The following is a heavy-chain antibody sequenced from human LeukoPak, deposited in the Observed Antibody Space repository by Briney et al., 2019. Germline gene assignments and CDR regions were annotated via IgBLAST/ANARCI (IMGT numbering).Heavy chain of an antibody. V-gene: IGHV4-4*09. CDR2: IYTSGST. J-gene: IGHJ6*03. D-gene: IGHD3-3*01. CDR3: ASSPLYYDFWSGYSYYYMDV. CDR1: GGSISSYY. Sequence: SETLSLTCPVSGGSISSYYWSWIRQPPGKGLEWIGCIYTSGSTNYNPSLKSRVTISVDTSKNQFSLKLSSVTAADTAVYYCASSPLYYDFWSGYSYYYMDVWGKGTTVTVSS.